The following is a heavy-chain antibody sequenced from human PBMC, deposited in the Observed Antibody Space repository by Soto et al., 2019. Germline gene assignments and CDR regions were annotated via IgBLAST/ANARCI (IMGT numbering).Heavy chain of an antibody. Sequence: ESGGGVVQPGRSLRLSCAASGFTFSSYGMHWVRQAPGKGLEWVAVISYDGSNKYYADSVKGRFTISRDNSKNTLYLQMNSLRAEDTAVYYCAKNRWDDYRGNSGDGFVYWGQGTLVTVSS. CDR3: AKNRWDDYRGNSGDGFVY. D-gene: IGHD4-17*01. V-gene: IGHV3-30*18. CDR2: ISYDGSNK. J-gene: IGHJ4*02. CDR1: GFTFSSYG.